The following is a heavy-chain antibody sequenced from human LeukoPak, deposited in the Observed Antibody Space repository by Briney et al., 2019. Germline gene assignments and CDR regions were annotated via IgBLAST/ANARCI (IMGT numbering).Heavy chain of an antibody. CDR3: ARDSRVFAHYESSAYYFAFDI. CDR1: GYSFTSYW. D-gene: IGHD3-22*01. J-gene: IGHJ3*02. V-gene: IGHV5-51*01. Sequence: GESLKISCKGSGYSFTSYWIGWVRQMPGKGLECMGIIYPGDSDITYSPSFQGQVTISADKSISTAYLQWSSLKASDTAMYYCARDSRVFAHYESSAYYFAFDIWGQGTMVTVSS. CDR2: IYPGDSDI.